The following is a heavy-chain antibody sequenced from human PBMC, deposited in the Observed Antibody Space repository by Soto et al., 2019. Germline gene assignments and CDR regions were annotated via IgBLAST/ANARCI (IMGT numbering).Heavy chain of an antibody. CDR1: GYIFVNYG. CDR3: EMVTNYVTPTPQDG. Sequence: QVQLVQSGDEVRKPGSSVKVSCKASGYIFVNYGIAWVRHATGQGLAWMGGISPYSGNTHYASKVQGRLTMTTDTSTSTAYMDLGSLTSDATAVYYWEMVTNYVTPTPQDGWGQGTTVTVSS. CDR2: ISPYSGNT. J-gene: IGHJ6*02. V-gene: IGHV1-18*01. D-gene: IGHD3-16*01.